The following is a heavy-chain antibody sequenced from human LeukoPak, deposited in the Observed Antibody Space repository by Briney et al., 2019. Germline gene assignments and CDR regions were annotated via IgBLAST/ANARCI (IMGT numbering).Heavy chain of an antibody. D-gene: IGHD6-13*01. J-gene: IGHJ4*02. CDR1: AFTFSSYA. Sequence: AGSLRLSCSASAFTFSSYAMHWVRQAPGKGREYVSAISSNGGSTYYADSVKGRFTISRDNSKNTLYLQMSSLRAEDTAVYYCVKGRAAGSYYFDYWGQGTLVTVSS. CDR3: VKGRAAGSYYFDY. CDR2: ISSNGGST. V-gene: IGHV3-64D*06.